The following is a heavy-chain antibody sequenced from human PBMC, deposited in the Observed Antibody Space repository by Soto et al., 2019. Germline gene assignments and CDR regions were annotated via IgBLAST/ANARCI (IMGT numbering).Heavy chain of an antibody. D-gene: IGHD3-16*01. Sequence: PGGSLRLSWAASGFTFRSYGMHWVRQAPGKGLEWVAVISYDGSNKYYADSVKGRFTISRDNSKNTLYLQMNSLRAEDTAVYYCVIEDASYSGMYACGQGNTLPVSS. CDR1: GFTFRSYG. J-gene: IGHJ6*02. V-gene: IGHV3-30*03. CDR3: VIEDASYSGMYA. CDR2: ISYDGSNK.